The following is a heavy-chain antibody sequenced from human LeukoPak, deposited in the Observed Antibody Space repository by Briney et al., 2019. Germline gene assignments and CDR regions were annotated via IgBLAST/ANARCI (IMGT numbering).Heavy chain of an antibody. D-gene: IGHD3-3*02. CDR1: RFTFSDYY. V-gene: IGHV3-11*06. CDR2: ISSSSSYT. J-gene: IGHJ4*02. CDR3: AREGSICFDY. Sequence: GGSLRLSCAASRFTFSDYYMSWIRQAPGKGLEWVSYISSSSSYTNYADSVKGRFTISRDNSKNTLYLQMNSLRAEDTAVYYCAREGSICFDYWGQGSLVTVSS.